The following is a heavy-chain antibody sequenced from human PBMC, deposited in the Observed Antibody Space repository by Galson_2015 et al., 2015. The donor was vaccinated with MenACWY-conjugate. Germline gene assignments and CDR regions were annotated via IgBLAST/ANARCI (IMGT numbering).Heavy chain of an antibody. Sequence: SLRISCAASGFTFSTYSMNWVRQAPGKGLEWLSYSSSSSSTIKYADSVKGRFTISRDNAKNSLHLQMNSLRDEDTAVYYCARVSTSSRFDYWGQGTLVTVSS. D-gene: IGHD2-2*01. CDR3: ARVSTSSRFDY. CDR2: SSSSSSTI. J-gene: IGHJ4*02. V-gene: IGHV3-48*02. CDR1: GFTFSTYS.